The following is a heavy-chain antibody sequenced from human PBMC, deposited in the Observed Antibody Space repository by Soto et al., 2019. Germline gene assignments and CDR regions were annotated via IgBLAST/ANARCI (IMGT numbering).Heavy chain of an antibody. CDR3: ARDKITGLFDY. V-gene: IGHV4-34*01. CDR2: ITHSGST. D-gene: IGHD2-8*02. Sequence: QVQLPQWGAGLLKPSETLSLTCAVYGGSFSGYYWTWIRQPPGTGLEWIGEITHSGSTNYNPSLKRGFTISVDTSKNQFSLQLTSVTAAETTVYYCARDKITGLFDYWGQGTLVTVSS. J-gene: IGHJ4*02. CDR1: GGSFSGYY.